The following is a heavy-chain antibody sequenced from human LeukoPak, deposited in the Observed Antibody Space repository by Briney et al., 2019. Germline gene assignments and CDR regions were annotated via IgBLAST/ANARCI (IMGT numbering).Heavy chain of an antibody. J-gene: IGHJ4*02. D-gene: IGHD4-23*01. Sequence: ASVKVSCKASGYIFTRYYMHWVRQAPGQGLEWMGIINPSGGSTSHAQKFQGRVTMTRDTSTNTVYMDLSSLRSEDTAVYYCARAGNSEGGFDYWGQGTLVTVSS. V-gene: IGHV1-46*01. CDR3: ARAGNSEGGFDY. CDR1: GYIFTRYY. CDR2: INPSGGST.